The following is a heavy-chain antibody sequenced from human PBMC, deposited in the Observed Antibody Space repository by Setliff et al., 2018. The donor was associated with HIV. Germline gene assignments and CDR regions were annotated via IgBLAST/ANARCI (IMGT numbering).Heavy chain of an antibody. Sequence: KSSETLSLTCTVSGDSISSDDYYWSWIRQPPGKGLEWIGYISYSGSSYYNPSLKSRLTISVDTSKNQFSLKLSSVTAADTAMYYCARGYCSGGSCLPPYYFDFWGQGTLVTVSS. D-gene: IGHD2-15*01. CDR1: GDSISSDDYY. J-gene: IGHJ4*02. V-gene: IGHV4-30-4*08. CDR3: ARGYCSGGSCLPPYYFDF. CDR2: ISYSGSS.